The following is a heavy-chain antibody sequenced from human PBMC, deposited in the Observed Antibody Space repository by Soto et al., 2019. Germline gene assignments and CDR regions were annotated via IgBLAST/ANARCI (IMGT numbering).Heavy chain of an antibody. Sequence: QVQLAQSGAEVKKPGASVKVSCKASGYTFTNYRIIWVRQAPGQGLEWMGWVRPYNGNTNYAQNLQGRVTMTTDTSTSTAYLDLRSLRSDDTAVYYCAREIEVSSSRDYYYYVDVWGNGTTVTVSS. D-gene: IGHD1-20*01. CDR2: VRPYNGNT. J-gene: IGHJ6*03. CDR3: AREIEVSSSRDYYYYVDV. CDR1: GYTFTNYR. V-gene: IGHV1-18*01.